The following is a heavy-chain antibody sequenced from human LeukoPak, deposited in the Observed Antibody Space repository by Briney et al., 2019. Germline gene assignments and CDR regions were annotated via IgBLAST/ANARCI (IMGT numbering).Heavy chain of an antibody. D-gene: IGHD2-15*01. CDR2: ISVSGST. CDR3: ARVAYFSGGSCNYSYYYGMDV. V-gene: IGHV4-34*01. J-gene: IGHJ6*02. Sequence: RQPPGNGIEWIGEISVSGSTNYNPSLKSRVTISADTSKNQFSLKLSSVTAADTAVYYCARVAYFSGGSCNYSYYYGMDVWGQGMTVTVS.